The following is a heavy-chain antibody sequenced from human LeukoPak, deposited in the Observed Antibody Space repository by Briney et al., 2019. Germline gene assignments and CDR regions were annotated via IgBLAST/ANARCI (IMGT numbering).Heavy chain of an antibody. V-gene: IGHV1-18*01. CDR2: ISAYNGNT. CDR3: ARDIGYCSGGTCSPYCDY. J-gene: IGHJ4*02. Sequence: ASVKVSCKASGYTFTSYGISWVRQAPGQGLEWMGWISAYNGNTNYAQKLQGRVTMTTDTSTSTAYMELRRLRSDDTAVYYCARDIGYCSGGTCSPYCDYWGQGTLVTVSS. CDR1: GYTFTSYG. D-gene: IGHD2-15*01.